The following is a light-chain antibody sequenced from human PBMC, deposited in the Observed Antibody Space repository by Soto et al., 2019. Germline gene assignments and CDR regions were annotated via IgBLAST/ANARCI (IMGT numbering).Light chain of an antibody. CDR1: QSVGGSS. J-gene: IGKJ1*01. CDR3: QHYNSYSEA. Sequence: ETVLTQSPCTLSLSPVERATFSCSASQSVGGSSLAWYQQRPGQAPRLLIYDTSKRATGIPDRFSGSGSGTEFTLTISSLQPDDFATYYCQHYNSYSEAFGQGTKVDIK. CDR2: DTS. V-gene: IGKV3-20*01.